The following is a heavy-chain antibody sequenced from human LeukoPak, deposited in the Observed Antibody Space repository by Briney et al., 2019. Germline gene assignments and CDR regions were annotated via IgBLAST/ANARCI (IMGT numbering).Heavy chain of an antibody. CDR1: GYTFTSYG. D-gene: IGHD3-9*01. CDR3: ARDGTVLRYFDWLLYSPGYFDY. CDR2: ISAYNGNT. Sequence: ASVKVSCKASGYTFTSYGISWVRQAPGQGLEWMGWISAYNGNTNYAQKLQGRVTMTTDTSTSTAYMELRSLRSDDTAVYYCARDGTVLRYFDWLLYSPGYFDYWGQGTLDTVSS. V-gene: IGHV1-18*04. J-gene: IGHJ4*02.